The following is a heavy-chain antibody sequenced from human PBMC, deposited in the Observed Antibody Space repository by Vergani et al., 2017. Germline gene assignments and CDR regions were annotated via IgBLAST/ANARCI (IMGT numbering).Heavy chain of an antibody. Sequence: VQLVESGPGLVKPSQTLSLTCTVSGGSISSGGYYWSWIRQHPGKGLEWIGYIYYSGSTNYNPSLKSRVTISVDTSKNQFSLKLSSVTAADTAVYYCARDSGSYWSFDYWGQGTLVTVSS. CDR2: IYYSGST. D-gene: IGHD1-26*01. V-gene: IGHV4-31*03. CDR1: GGSISSGGYY. CDR3: ARDSGSYWSFDY. J-gene: IGHJ4*02.